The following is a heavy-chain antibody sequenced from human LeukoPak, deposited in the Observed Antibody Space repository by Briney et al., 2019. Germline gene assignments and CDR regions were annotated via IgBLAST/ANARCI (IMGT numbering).Heavy chain of an antibody. CDR2: IYYSGST. CDR1: GGSISSGDYY. Sequence: PSETLSLTCTVSGGSISSGDYYWSWIRQPPGKGLEWIGYIYYSGSTYYNPSLKSRVTISVDSSKNQFSLKLSSVTAADTAVYYCARDRITMVRGVIIRRDNYYYYGMDVWGQGTTVTVSS. J-gene: IGHJ6*02. V-gene: IGHV4-30-4*01. CDR3: ARDRITMVRGVIIRRDNYYYYGMDV. D-gene: IGHD3-10*01.